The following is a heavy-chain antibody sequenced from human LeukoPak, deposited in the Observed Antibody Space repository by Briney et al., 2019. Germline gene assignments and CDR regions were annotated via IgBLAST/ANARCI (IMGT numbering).Heavy chain of an antibody. V-gene: IGHV3-30*04. J-gene: IGHJ4*02. CDR3: ARDFHYYDSSGYPHFDY. D-gene: IGHD3-22*01. Sequence: PGGSLRLSCAASGFTFSSYAMHWVCQAPGKGLEWVAVISYDGSNKYYADSVKGRFTISGDNSKNTLYLQMNSLRAEDTAVYYCARDFHYYDSSGYPHFDYWGQGTLVTVSS. CDR1: GFTFSSYA. CDR2: ISYDGSNK.